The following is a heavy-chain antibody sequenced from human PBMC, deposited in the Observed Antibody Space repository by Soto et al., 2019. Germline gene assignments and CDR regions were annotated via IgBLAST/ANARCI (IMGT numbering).Heavy chain of an antibody. CDR3: ASDMSTT. V-gene: IGHV1-8*01. J-gene: IGHJ5*02. CDR2: MNPNSGHT. Sequence: VQLVESGGGLVQPGGSLRLSCVASGFTFTSHDINWMRQTTGQGLEWMGWMNPNSGHTNSAQKFQGRVTMTRDTSINTAYMELTNLRSEDTAIYYCASDMSTTWGQGTLVTVSS. CDR1: GFTFTSHD. D-gene: IGHD2-2*01.